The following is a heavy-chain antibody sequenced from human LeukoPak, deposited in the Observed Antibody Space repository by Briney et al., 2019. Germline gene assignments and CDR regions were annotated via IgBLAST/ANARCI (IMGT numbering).Heavy chain of an antibody. CDR2: ISYDGSNK. D-gene: IGHD3-10*01. CDR1: GFTFSSYA. J-gene: IGHJ4*02. V-gene: IGHV3-30-3*01. CDR3: AKDIGGSGYFDY. Sequence: GGSLRLSCAASGFTFSSYAMHWVRQAPGKGLEWVAVISYDGSNKYYADSVKGRFTISRDNSKNTLYLQMNSLRAEDTALYYCAKDIGGSGYFDYWGQGTLVTVSS.